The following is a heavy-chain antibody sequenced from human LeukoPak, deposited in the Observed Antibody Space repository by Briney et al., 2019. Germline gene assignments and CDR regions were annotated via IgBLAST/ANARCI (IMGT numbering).Heavy chain of an antibody. CDR2: ISYDGSNK. CDR3: AKIVGATNPLDY. CDR1: GFTFSSYG. V-gene: IGHV3-30*18. D-gene: IGHD1-26*01. Sequence: GGSLRLSCAASGFTFSSYGMHWVRQAPGKGLEWVAVISYDGSNKYYADSVKGRFTISRGNSKNTLYLQMNSLRAEDTAVSYCAKIVGATNPLDYWGQGTLVTVSS. J-gene: IGHJ4*02.